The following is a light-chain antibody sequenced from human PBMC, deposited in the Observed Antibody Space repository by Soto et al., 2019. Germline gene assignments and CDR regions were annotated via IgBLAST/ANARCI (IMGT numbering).Light chain of an antibody. J-gene: IGKJ2*01. CDR1: QSISSW. CDR2: MAS. V-gene: IGKV1-5*03. Sequence: DIQMTQSPSTLSASVGDRVTINCRASQSISSWLAWYQQKPGKAPKFLIYMASSLESGVPSRFSGSGSGTEFTLTISRLQPDDFATYYCQQYKSYPYTFGQGTKLEIK. CDR3: QQYKSYPYT.